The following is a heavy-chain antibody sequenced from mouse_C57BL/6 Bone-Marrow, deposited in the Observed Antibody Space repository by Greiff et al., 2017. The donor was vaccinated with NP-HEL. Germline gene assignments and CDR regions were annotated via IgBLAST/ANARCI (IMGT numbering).Heavy chain of an antibody. Sequence: QVQLKESGPELVKPGASVKISCKASGYSFTSYYIHWVKQRPGQGLEWIGWIYPGSGNTKYNEKFKGKATLTADTSSSTAYMQLSSLTSEDSAVYYCARSHYYGSGGFAYWGQGTLVTVSA. D-gene: IGHD1-1*01. CDR2: IYPGSGNT. J-gene: IGHJ3*01. CDR1: GYSFTSYY. V-gene: IGHV1-66*01. CDR3: ARSHYYGSGGFAY.